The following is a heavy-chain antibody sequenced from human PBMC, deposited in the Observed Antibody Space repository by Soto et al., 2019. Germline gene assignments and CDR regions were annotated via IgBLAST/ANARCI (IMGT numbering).Heavy chain of an antibody. D-gene: IGHD1-26*01. CDR2: ISPYDGST. CDR1: GFTFNNYF. J-gene: IGHJ6*02. V-gene: IGHV1-46*02. Sequence: QVQLVQSGAEVKKPGASVKVSCKASGFTFNNYFFHWVRQAPRQGLEWMGIISPYDGSTNYEQSLQGRVTMTSDTSTSTVYMELSSLRSEDTAAYYCARGDGRGSTGFYYYYGMDVWGHGTTVTVSS. CDR3: ARGDGRGSTGFYYYYGMDV.